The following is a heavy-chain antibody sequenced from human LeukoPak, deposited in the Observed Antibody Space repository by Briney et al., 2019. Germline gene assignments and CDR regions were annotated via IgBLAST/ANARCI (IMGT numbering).Heavy chain of an antibody. Sequence: GGSLRLSCAASRFTFSSFGMHWVRQAPGKGLEWVALIIDESRQFYTPSVKGRFTISRDNSKNTLYLEMNSLRVEDTAVYYCVRDDATDDNGFDLWGQGTMVTVSS. J-gene: IGHJ3*01. CDR1: RFTFSSFG. CDR3: VRDDATDDNGFDL. CDR2: IIDESRQ. V-gene: IGHV3-30*12. D-gene: IGHD3-9*01.